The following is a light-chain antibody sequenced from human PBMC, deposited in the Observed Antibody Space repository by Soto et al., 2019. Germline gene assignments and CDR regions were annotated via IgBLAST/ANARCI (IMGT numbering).Light chain of an antibody. Sequence: SYDLTQPPSVSVAPGQTARITCGGSNIGSKSVHWYQQKPGQAPVLVVYDDSDRPSGIPERFSGSNSGNTATLTISRVEAGDEADYYCQVWDSSSDHPGVFGTGTKVTVL. CDR1: NIGSKS. V-gene: IGLV3-21*02. CDR3: QVWDSSSDHPGV. J-gene: IGLJ1*01. CDR2: DDS.